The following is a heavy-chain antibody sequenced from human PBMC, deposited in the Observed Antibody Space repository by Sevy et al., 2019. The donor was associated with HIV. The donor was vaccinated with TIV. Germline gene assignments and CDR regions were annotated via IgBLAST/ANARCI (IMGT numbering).Heavy chain of an antibody. CDR2: ISTRSSAI. D-gene: IGHD6-13*01. Sequence: GGSLRLSCAASGFTFSSFSMNWVRQAPGKGPEWISYISTRSSAIYYADSMKGRSTHSRDNSKNSLYLQMTSLRAEDTAVYYCARESASGTPGGVYYYYYNMDVWGQGTTVTVSS. CDR3: ARESASGTPGGVYYYYYNMDV. V-gene: IGHV3-48*01. CDR1: GFTFSSFS. J-gene: IGHJ6*02.